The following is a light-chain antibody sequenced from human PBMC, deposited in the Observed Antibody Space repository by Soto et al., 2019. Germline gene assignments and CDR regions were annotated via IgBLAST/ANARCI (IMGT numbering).Light chain of an antibody. V-gene: IGKV1-33*01. Sequence: DIKMTQSPSSLSASVGDRVTITCQASQDISNYLNWYQQKPGKAPKLLIYDASNLETGVPSRFSGSGSGTDFTFTISSLQPADIATYYCQHYDNLPPYTFGQGTKLEIK. CDR3: QHYDNLPPYT. CDR1: QDISNY. CDR2: DAS. J-gene: IGKJ2*01.